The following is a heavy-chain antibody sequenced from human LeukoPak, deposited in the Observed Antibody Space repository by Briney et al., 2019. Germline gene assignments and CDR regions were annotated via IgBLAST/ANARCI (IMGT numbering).Heavy chain of an antibody. D-gene: IGHD6-19*01. CDR1: GFTFSKYG. J-gene: IGHJ4*02. CDR2: IFYDGVKD. V-gene: IGHV3-30*02. CDR3: AKAGSSGWSSSGGDY. Sequence: PGGSLRLSCAASGFTFSKYGIHWVRQAPGKGLEWVAFIFYDGVKDYYADSVKGRFTISRDNSKNTLFLQMNSLRAEDTAIYYCAKAGSSGWSSSGGDYWGQGSLVTVSS.